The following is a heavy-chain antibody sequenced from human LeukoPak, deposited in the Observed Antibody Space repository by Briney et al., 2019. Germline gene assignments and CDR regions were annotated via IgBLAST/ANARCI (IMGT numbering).Heavy chain of an antibody. CDR2: IYYSGST. V-gene: IGHV4-31*03. CDR1: GGSISSGGYY. D-gene: IGHD2-2*01. CDR3: ARALMDCSSTSCYPAWYYYYGMDV. J-gene: IGHJ6*02. Sequence: SETLSLTCTVSGGSISSGGYYWSWIRQHPGKGLEWIGYIYYSGSTYYNPSLKSRVTISVDTSKNQFSLKLSSVTAADTAVYYCARALMDCSSTSCYPAWYYYYGMDVWGQGTTVTVSS.